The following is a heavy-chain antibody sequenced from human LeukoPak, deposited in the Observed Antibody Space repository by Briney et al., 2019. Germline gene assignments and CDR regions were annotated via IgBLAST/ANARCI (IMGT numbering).Heavy chain of an antibody. V-gene: IGHV1-18*04. CDR2: ISAYNGNT. CDR1: GYTFTAYY. J-gene: IGHJ4*02. D-gene: IGHD3-9*01. CDR3: ATTSMTGYFPFDY. Sequence: ASVKVSCKASGYTFTAYYIHWVRQAPGQGLEWMGWISAYNGNTNYAQKLQGRVTMTTDTSTSTAYMELRSLRPDDTAVYYCATTSMTGYFPFDYWGQGTLVTVSS.